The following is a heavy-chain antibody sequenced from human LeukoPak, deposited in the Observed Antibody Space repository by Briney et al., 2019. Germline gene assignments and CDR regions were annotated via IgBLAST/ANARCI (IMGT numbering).Heavy chain of an antibody. D-gene: IGHD3-22*01. CDR3: AKLDYYDGYDY. Sequence: GGSLRLSCAASGFTFSSYSMNWVRQAPGKGLEWVSYISSSSSTIYYADSVKGRFTISRDNSKNSLYLQMNSLRTEDTALYYCAKLDYYDGYDYWGQGTLVTVSS. CDR2: ISSSSSTI. V-gene: IGHV3-48*04. J-gene: IGHJ4*02. CDR1: GFTFSSYS.